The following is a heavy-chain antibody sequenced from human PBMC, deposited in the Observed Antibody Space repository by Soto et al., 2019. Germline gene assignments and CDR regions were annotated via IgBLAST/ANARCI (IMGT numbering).Heavy chain of an antibody. CDR3: AREGVVINWDYFYHYGMDV. CDR1: GGSISSGGYY. V-gene: IGHV4-31*03. J-gene: IGHJ6*02. Sequence: TLSLTCTVSGGSISSGGYYWSWIRQHPGKGLEWIGYIYYSGSTYYNPSLKSRVTISVDASKNQFSLKLSSVTAADTAVYYCAREGVVINWDYFYHYGMDVRGQGTTVTV. D-gene: IGHD3-3*01. CDR2: IYYSGST.